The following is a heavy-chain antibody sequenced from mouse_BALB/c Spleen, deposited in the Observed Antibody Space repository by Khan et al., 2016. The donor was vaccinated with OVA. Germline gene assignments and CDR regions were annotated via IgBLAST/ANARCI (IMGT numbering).Heavy chain of an antibody. Sequence: QVQLQQSGTELVKPGASVKLSCKTSGYTFTRYYMYWVKQRPGQGLEWIGEINPSNGGTNFNEKFKSKATLTVDKLSSTAYMQLSSLTSEDSAVYYCTRKDYCGSSHRYFDVWGGGTTVTVSS. CDR3: TRKDYCGSSHRYFDV. D-gene: IGHD1-1*01. V-gene: IGHV1-53*01. CDR1: GYTFTRYY. CDR2: INPSNGGT. J-gene: IGHJ1*01.